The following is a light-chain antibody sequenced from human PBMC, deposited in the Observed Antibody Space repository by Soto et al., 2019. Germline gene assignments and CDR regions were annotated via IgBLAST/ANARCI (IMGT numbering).Light chain of an antibody. CDR3: SSYTSSILV. J-gene: IGLJ2*01. V-gene: IGLV2-14*01. Sequence: QSALTQPASVSGSPGQSITISCTGTSSDVGGYNYVSWYQQHPGKAPKLMIYDVSNRPSGVSNRFSGSNSGNTASLTISGLQAEDEADYYCSSYTSSILVFGGGTKLTVL. CDR1: SSDVGGYNY. CDR2: DVS.